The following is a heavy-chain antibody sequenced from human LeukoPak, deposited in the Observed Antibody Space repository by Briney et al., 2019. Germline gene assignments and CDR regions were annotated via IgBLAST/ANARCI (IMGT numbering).Heavy chain of an antibody. V-gene: IGHV4-30-2*01. D-gene: IGHD3-9*01. J-gene: IGHJ4*02. Sequence: SETLSLTCAVSGGSISSGGYSWSWIRQPPGKGLEWIGYIYHSGSTYYNPSLKSRVTISVDRSKNQFSLKLSSVTAADTAVYYCARGNAILTGYPDYWGQGTLVTVSS. CDR3: ARGNAILTGYPDY. CDR1: GGSISSGGYS. CDR2: IYHSGST.